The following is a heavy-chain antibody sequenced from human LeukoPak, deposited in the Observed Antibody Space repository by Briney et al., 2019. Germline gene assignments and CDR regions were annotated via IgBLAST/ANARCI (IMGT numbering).Heavy chain of an antibody. CDR1: GASVRSDSHY. Sequence: SEALSLTCSVSGASVRSDSHYWSWIRQPPGKGLEWIGNVYYSGRTAYSPSLKSRVTISVDISKNQFSLQLNSVTAADTAVYYCVRETATYYYDSRGYYRQIEVFDVWGQGTPVIVSS. CDR2: VYYSGRT. CDR3: VRETATYYYDSRGYYRQIEVFDV. D-gene: IGHD3-22*01. V-gene: IGHV4-61*01. J-gene: IGHJ3*01.